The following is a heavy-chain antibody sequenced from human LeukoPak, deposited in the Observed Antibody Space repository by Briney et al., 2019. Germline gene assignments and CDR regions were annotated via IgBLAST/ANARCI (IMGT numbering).Heavy chain of an antibody. Sequence: QPGGSLRLSCAASGFTFSSYWMSWVRQAPGKGLEWVANIKQDGSEKYYVDSVKGRFTISRDNAKNPLYLQMNSLRAEDTAVYYCARWERELYVWGSYPLDQHWGQGTLVTVSS. CDR2: IKQDGSEK. D-gene: IGHD3-16*02. CDR3: ARWERELYVWGSYPLDQH. V-gene: IGHV3-7*03. J-gene: IGHJ1*01. CDR1: GFTFSSYW.